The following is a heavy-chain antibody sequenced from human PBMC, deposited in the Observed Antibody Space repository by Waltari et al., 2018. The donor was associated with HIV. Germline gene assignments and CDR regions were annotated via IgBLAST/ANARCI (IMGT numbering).Heavy chain of an antibody. D-gene: IGHD2-15*01. J-gene: IGHJ3*02. CDR1: GGSVSSGSSY. CDR2: IYYSGST. V-gene: IGHV4-61*01. CDR3: AREDGGGEAFDI. Sequence: QVQLQESGPGLVKPSETLSLTCTVSGGSVSSGSSYWSWIRQPPGKGLEWIGYIYYSGSTNYNPSLKSRVTISVDTSKNQFSLKLSSVTAADTAVYYCAREDGGGEAFDIWGQGTMVTVSS.